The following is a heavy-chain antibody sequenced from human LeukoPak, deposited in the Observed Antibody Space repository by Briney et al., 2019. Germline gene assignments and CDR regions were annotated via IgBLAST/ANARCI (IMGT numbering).Heavy chain of an antibody. J-gene: IGHJ5*02. Sequence: ASVKVSCKASGGTFSSYAISWVRQAPGQGLEWMGRIIPIFGTANYAQKFQGRVTITTNESTSTAYMELSSLRSEDTAVYYCARDHPHYGDPPPQIDPWGQGTLVTVSS. V-gene: IGHV1-69*05. CDR2: IIPIFGTA. CDR3: ARDHPHYGDPPPQIDP. D-gene: IGHD4-17*01. CDR1: GGTFSSYA.